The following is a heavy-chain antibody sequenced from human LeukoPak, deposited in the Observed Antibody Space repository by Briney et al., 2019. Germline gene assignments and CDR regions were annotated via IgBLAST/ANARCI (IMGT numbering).Heavy chain of an antibody. CDR1: GFTFSNYN. D-gene: IGHD5-18*01. CDR3: VRADAYTAMFDY. Sequence: PAGSLRLSCAASGFTFSNYNMNWVRQAPGKGLEWVSYISSSGSIYYADSVKGRFTISRDNVKNSLDLQMNSLGAEDTAVYYYVRADAYTAMFDYWGQGTPHTVSS. CDR2: ISSSGSI. V-gene: IGHV3-48*01. J-gene: IGHJ4*02.